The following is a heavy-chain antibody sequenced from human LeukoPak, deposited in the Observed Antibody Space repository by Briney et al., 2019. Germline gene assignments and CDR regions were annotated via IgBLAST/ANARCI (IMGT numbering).Heavy chain of an antibody. J-gene: IGHJ4*02. CDR2: IYPGDSDT. Sequence: GESLKISCKASGYSFTSYWIGWVRQMPGKGLEWMGIIYPGDSDTRYSPSFQGQVTISADKSISTAYLQWNSLKASDTAIYYCARLGGTISCYGCWDYWGQGTLVTVSS. D-gene: IGHD1-26*01. CDR1: GYSFTSYW. V-gene: IGHV5-51*01. CDR3: ARLGGTISCYGCWDY.